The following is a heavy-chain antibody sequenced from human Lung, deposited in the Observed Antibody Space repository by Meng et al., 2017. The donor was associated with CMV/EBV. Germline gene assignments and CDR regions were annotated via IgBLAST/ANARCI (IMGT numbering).Heavy chain of an antibody. CDR1: EFTSGSYG. D-gene: IGHD1-1*01. J-gene: IGHJ4*02. V-gene: IGHV3-33*01. CDR3: ARDSALSTGTTHGFDS. Sequence: GESLKISCTSSEFTSGSYGMHWVRQPPGKGLEWVAFLWYDGSHEYLADSVRGRFSISRDNSKSTVYLQMNSLRAEDTAFYYCARDSALSTGTTHGFDSWGQGXPVTVSS. CDR2: LWYDGSHE.